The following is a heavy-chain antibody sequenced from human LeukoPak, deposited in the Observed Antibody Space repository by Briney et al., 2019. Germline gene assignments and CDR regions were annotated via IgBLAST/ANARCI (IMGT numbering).Heavy chain of an antibody. V-gene: IGHV3-23*01. Sequence: GGTLRLSCAASRFTFSRYGMNWVRQTPGKGLEWVSAISGSGDRTYHADSVRGRFTISRDNSKNMLYLQMNSLRADDTALYYCAKDADISVQLVVITSFDSWGQGTLVTVSS. CDR3: AKDADISVQLVVITSFDS. D-gene: IGHD3-22*01. J-gene: IGHJ4*02. CDR2: ISGSGDRT. CDR1: RFTFSRYG.